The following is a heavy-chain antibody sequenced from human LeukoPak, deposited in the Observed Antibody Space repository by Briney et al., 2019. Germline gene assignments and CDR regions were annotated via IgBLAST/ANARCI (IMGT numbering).Heavy chain of an antibody. CDR2: MNPNSGNT. J-gene: IGHJ6*03. V-gene: IGHV1-8*03. Sequence: ASVKVSCKASGYTFTGYYMHWVRQAPGQGLEWMGWMNPNSGNTGYAQKFQGRVTITRNTSINTAYMELSSLRSEDTAVYYCARGAMYMDVWGKGTTITVSS. CDR1: GYTFTGYY. D-gene: IGHD2-2*01. CDR3: ARGAMYMDV.